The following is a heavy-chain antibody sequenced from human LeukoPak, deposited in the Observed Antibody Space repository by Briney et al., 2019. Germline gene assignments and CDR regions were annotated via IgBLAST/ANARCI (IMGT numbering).Heavy chain of an antibody. J-gene: IGHJ4*02. CDR2: IWHDGSAE. CDR3: AKDNRGGWSGYFDY. CDR1: GFIFSSYG. D-gene: IGHD6-19*01. Sequence: GRSLRLSCATSGFIFSSYGMYWVRQAPGNGLEWVAVIWHDGSAEFYADSVKGRFTVSRDDSRNTVYLQMNSLRAEDTALYYCAKDNRGGWSGYFDYWGQGILVTVSS. V-gene: IGHV3-33*06.